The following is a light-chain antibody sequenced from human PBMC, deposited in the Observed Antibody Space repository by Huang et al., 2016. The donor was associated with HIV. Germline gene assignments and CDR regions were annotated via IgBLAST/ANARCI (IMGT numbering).Light chain of an antibody. CDR2: DGS. CDR3: QQRKYWPPIT. J-gene: IGKJ5*01. CDR1: QSVNSS. Sequence: ETVLTQSPATLSLSPVERATLSCRASQSVNSSLAWYQQKPGKTPRHLIYDGSNRACGIPARFSGSGSWTDFSLTISSLEPEYFAVYYCQQRKYWPPITCGQGTRLEIK. V-gene: IGKV3-11*01.